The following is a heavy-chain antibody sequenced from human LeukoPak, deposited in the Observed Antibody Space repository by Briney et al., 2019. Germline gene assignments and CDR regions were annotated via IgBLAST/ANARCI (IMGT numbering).Heavy chain of an antibody. CDR3: ARVGIAAAVDY. CDR1: GNYW. V-gene: IGHV3-74*01. J-gene: IGHJ4*02. D-gene: IGHD6-13*01. CDR2: INSDGSWT. Sequence: GGSLRLSCAASGNYWMHWVRQAPGKGLVWVSHINSDGSWTSYADSVKGRFTISRENAKNSLYLQMNSLRAEDTAVYYCARVGIAAAVDYWGQGTLVTVSS.